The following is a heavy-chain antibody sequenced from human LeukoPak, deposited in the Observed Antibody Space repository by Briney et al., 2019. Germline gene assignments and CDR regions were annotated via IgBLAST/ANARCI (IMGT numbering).Heavy chain of an antibody. Sequence: ASVKVSCKASGDIYSIYSISWVRQAPGQGLEWMGWINPNSGGTNYAQKFQGRVTMTRDTSISTAYMELSRLRSDDTAVYYCARDYYGSGSYYPQAGMDVWGKGTTVTVSS. CDR2: INPNSGGT. V-gene: IGHV1-2*02. CDR1: GDIYSIYS. D-gene: IGHD3-10*01. CDR3: ARDYYGSGSYYPQAGMDV. J-gene: IGHJ6*04.